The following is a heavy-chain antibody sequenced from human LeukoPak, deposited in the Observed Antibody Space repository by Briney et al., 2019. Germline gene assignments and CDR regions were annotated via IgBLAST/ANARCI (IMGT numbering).Heavy chain of an antibody. CDR1: GFTFRSYS. CDR3: ARGATPSLMLYYMDV. J-gene: IGHJ6*03. V-gene: IGHV3-21*01. D-gene: IGHD1-26*01. CDR2: ISSSSSYI. Sequence: PGGSLRLSCAASGFTFRSYSMNWVRQAPGKGLEWVSSISSSSSYIYYADSVKGRFTISRDNAKNSLYLQMNSLRAEDTAVYYCARGATPSLMLYYMDVWGKGTTVTVSS.